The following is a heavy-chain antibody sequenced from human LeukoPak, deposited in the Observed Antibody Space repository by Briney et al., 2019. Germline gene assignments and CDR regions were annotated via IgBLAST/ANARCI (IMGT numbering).Heavy chain of an antibody. V-gene: IGHV3-13*04. Sequence: GGSLRLSCAASGFNFSSYDMFWARQGTGKGLEWVSTTDSAGDTYYSGSVKGRFTVSREEAKNSLYLQMDSLRAGDTAVYYCARASDEGFFDLWGRGTLVTVSS. CDR2: TDSAGDT. CDR3: ARASDEGFFDL. J-gene: IGHJ2*01. CDR1: GFNFSSYD.